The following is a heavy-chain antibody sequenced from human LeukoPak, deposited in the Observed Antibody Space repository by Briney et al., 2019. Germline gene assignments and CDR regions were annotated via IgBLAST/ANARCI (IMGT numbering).Heavy chain of an antibody. V-gene: IGHV4-4*07. J-gene: IGHJ5*02. Sequence: SETLSLTCTVSGGSISSYYWSWIRQPAGKGLEWIGRIYTSGSTNYNPSLKSRVTMSVDTSKNQFSLKLSSVTAADTAVYYCARDLSYCGGDCYLGSWFDPWGQGTLVTVSS. CDR1: GGSISSYY. D-gene: IGHD2-21*01. CDR3: ARDLSYCGGDCYLGSWFDP. CDR2: IYTSGST.